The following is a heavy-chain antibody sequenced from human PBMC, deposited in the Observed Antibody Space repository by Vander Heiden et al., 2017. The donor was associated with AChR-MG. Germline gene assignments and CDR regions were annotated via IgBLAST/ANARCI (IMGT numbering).Heavy chain of an antibody. CDR2: IRYDGSNK. D-gene: IGHD1-26*01. Sequence: QVQLVESGGGVVQPGGSLRLSCAASGFTFSSYGMHWVRQAPGKGLEWVAFIRYDGSNKYYADSVKGRFTISRDNSKNTLYLQMNSLRAEDTAVYYCAADRELLFDYWGQGTLVTVSS. CDR1: GFTFSSYG. CDR3: AADRELLFDY. J-gene: IGHJ4*02. V-gene: IGHV3-30*02.